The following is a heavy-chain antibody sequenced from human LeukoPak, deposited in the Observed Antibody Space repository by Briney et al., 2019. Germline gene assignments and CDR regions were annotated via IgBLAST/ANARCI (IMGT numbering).Heavy chain of an antibody. V-gene: IGHV3-21*01. CDR3: ARETYCGGDCYVQYYFDY. J-gene: IGHJ4*02. CDR1: GFTFSSYS. CDR2: ISSSSSYI. D-gene: IGHD2-21*02. Sequence: GGSLRLSCAASGFTFSSYSMNWVRQAPGKGLEWGSSISSSSSYIYYADSVKGRFTISRDNAKNSLYLQMNSLRAEDTAVYYCARETYCGGDCYVQYYFDYWGQGTLVTVSS.